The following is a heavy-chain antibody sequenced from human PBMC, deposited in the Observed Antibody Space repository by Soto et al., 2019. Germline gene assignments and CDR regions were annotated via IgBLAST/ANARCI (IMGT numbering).Heavy chain of an antibody. Sequence: PSETLSLTCSVSGGSINNYYWSWIRQPPGKGLEWIGYIYSTGRTYYSPSHKSRVTMSVDTSKNQFSLKLNSMTAADTAVYYCARHNYGSGSTYFDYWGQGTLVTVSS. CDR2: IYSTGRT. CDR3: ARHNYGSGSTYFDY. D-gene: IGHD3-10*01. J-gene: IGHJ4*02. CDR1: GGSINNYY. V-gene: IGHV4-59*08.